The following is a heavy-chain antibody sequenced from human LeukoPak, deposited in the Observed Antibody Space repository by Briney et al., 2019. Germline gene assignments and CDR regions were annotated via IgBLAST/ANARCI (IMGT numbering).Heavy chain of an antibody. V-gene: IGHV4-59*01. J-gene: IGHJ3*02. CDR3: ARGQYYGSGSYYDHAFDI. CDR1: GGSISSYY. D-gene: IGHD3-10*01. Sequence: SETLSLTCTVSGGSISSYYWSWIRQPPGKGLKWIGYIYYSGSTNNNPSLKSRVTISVDTSKKQFSLKLSSVTAADTAVYYCARGQYYGSGSYYDHAFDIWGQGTMVTVSS. CDR2: IYYSGST.